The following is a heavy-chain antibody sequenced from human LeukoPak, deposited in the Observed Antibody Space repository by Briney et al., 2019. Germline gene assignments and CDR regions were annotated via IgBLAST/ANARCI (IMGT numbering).Heavy chain of an antibody. V-gene: IGHV3-23*01. CDR1: GFTFSNYA. J-gene: IGHJ5*02. D-gene: IGHD3-10*01. CDR3: AKQFVDV. CDR2: ISEFGNDP. Sequence: GGSLRLSCAVSGFTFSNYAMNWVRQAPGKGLEWVSSISEFGNDPSYADSVKGRFAISRDDSRNTLYLQMNSLRAEDTAVYYCAKQFVDVWGQGTLVTVSS.